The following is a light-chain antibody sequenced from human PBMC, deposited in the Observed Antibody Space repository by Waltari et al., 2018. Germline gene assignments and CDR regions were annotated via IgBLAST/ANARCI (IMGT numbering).Light chain of an antibody. J-gene: IGKJ1*01. V-gene: IGKV1-5*03. Sequence: DIQMTQFPSTLSASVGDRLTITCRASQSINSWLAWYQQKPGKAPKLLIYKASSLESGVPSRFSGSGAGTELPLTISSLQPDDFATYYCQQYNSYEWTFGQGTKVAIK. CDR2: KAS. CDR1: QSINSW. CDR3: QQYNSYEWT.